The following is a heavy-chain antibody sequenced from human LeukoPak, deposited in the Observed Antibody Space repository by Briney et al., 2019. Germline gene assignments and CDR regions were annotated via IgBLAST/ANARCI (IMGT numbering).Heavy chain of an antibody. CDR3: ARERDSGYYYYFDY. CDR1: GFTFSDHY. CDR2: TRNKANSYTT. J-gene: IGHJ4*02. V-gene: IGHV3-72*01. D-gene: IGHD3-22*01. Sequence: PGGSLRLSCAASGFTFSDHYMDWVRQAPGKGLEWVGRTRNKANSYTTEYAASVKGRFTISRDDSKNSLYLQMNSLKTEDTAVYYCARERDSGYYYYFDYWGQGTLVTVSS.